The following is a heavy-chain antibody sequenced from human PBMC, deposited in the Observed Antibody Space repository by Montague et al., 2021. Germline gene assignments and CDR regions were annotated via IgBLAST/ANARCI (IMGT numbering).Heavy chain of an antibody. CDR2: IGTAGDT. J-gene: IGHJ3*02. CDR3: ASTGAATAWRAYEI. D-gene: IGHD7-27*01. CDR1: GFTFSSYD. Sequence: SLRLSCAASGFTFSSYDMHWVRQATGKGLEWVSAIGTAGDTFYPGSVKGRFTISRENAENSLYLQMNSLRAGDTAAYYCASTGAATAWRAYEIWGLGTMVTVSS. V-gene: IGHV3-13*01.